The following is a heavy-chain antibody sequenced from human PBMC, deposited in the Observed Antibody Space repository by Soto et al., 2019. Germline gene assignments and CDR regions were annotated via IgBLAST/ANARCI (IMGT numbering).Heavy chain of an antibody. CDR2: IVVGSGNT. CDR1: GFTFTSSA. D-gene: IGHD6-13*01. V-gene: IGHV1-58*02. Sequence: QMQLVQSGPEVKKPGTSVKVSCKASGFTFTSSAMQWVRQARGQRLEWIGWIVVGSGNTNYAQKFQERVTITRDMSTSTAYMELSSLRSEDTAVYYCVADSSSWSNYYYGMDVWGQGTTVTVSS. J-gene: IGHJ6*02. CDR3: VADSSSWSNYYYGMDV.